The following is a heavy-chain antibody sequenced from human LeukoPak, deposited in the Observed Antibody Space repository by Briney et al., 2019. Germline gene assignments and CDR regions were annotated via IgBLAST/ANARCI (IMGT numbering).Heavy chain of an antibody. V-gene: IGHV4-39*01. J-gene: IGHJ4*02. CDR3: AGRHHCSGGTCYVYFDY. Sequence: PSETLSLTCTVSGGFITSSSYYWGWIRQPPGKGLEWIGTIYYSGSTYYNPSLKSRVTISGDTSKNQFSLKLSSVTAADTAVYYCAGRHHCSGGTCYVYFDYWGQGTLVTVSS. CDR2: IYYSGST. D-gene: IGHD2-15*01. CDR1: GGFITSSSYY.